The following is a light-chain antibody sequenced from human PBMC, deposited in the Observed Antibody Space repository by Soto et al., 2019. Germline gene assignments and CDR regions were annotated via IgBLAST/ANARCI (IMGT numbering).Light chain of an antibody. Sequence: EIVLTQSPATLSLSPGERATLSCRASLTVSTNLAWYQQKPGQAPRLLIYYASTRATGIPARFSGSGSVKEFTLTISSLQSEDSAVYYCQQYNNWPPGATFGPGTKVEIK. V-gene: IGKV3-15*01. CDR3: QQYNNWPPGAT. J-gene: IGKJ3*01. CDR1: LTVSTN. CDR2: YAS.